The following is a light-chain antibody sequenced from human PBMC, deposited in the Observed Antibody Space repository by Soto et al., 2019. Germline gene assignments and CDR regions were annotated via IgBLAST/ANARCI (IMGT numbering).Light chain of an antibody. Sequence: QSVLTQPPSVSGAPGQRVTISCTGSSSNIGAGYDVHWYQQLPGTAPKLLIYGNSNRPSGVPDRFSGSKSGTSASLAITGLQDEDEADYYCQSYDSSLSRVFGAGTKLTVL. CDR3: QSYDSSLSRV. J-gene: IGLJ2*01. CDR2: GNS. CDR1: SSNIGAGYD. V-gene: IGLV1-40*01.